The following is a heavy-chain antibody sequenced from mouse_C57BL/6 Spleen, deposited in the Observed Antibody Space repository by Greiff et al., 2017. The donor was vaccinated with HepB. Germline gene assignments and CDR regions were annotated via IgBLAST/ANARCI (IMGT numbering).Heavy chain of an antibody. V-gene: IGHV14-4*01. CDR2: IDPENGDT. J-gene: IGHJ4*01. D-gene: IGHD1-1*01. CDR1: GFNIKDDY. CDR3: TTSRHYYGSSYAMDY. Sequence: EVQLQQSGAELVRPGASVKLSCTASGFNIKDDYMHWVKQRPEQGLEWIGWIDPENGDTEYASKFQGKATITADTSSNTAYLQRSSLTSEDTAVYYCTTSRHYYGSSYAMDYCGQGTSVTVSS.